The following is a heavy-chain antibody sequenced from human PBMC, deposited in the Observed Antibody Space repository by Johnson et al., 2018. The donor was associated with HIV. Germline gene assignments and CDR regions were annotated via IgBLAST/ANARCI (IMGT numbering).Heavy chain of an antibody. J-gene: IGHJ3*02. D-gene: IGHD1-26*01. V-gene: IGHV3-66*02. Sequence: VQLVESGGGVVQPGRSLRLSCAASGFTFSSYWMHWVRQAPGKGLVWVSVIYSGGSTYYADSVKGRFTISRDNSKNTLYLQMNSLRAEDTAVYYCARGGGSSVAFDIWGQGTMVTVSS. CDR2: IYSGGST. CDR1: GFTFSSYW. CDR3: ARGGGSSVAFDI.